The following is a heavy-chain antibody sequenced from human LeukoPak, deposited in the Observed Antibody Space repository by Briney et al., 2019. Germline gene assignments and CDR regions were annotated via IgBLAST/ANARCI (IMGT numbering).Heavy chain of an antibody. CDR2: IYYSGST. Sequence: SETLSLTCTVSGGSISSYYWSWIRQPAGKGLEWIGYIYYSGSTNYNPSLKSRVTISVDTSKNQFSLKLSSVTAADTAVYYCARVGRRIVVPAAHYYYYYMDVWGKGTTVTVSS. D-gene: IGHD2-2*01. J-gene: IGHJ6*03. V-gene: IGHV4-59*01. CDR1: GGSISSYY. CDR3: ARVGRRIVVPAAHYYYYYMDV.